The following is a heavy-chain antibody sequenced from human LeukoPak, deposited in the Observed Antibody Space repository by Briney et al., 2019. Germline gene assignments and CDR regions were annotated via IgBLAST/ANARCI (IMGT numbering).Heavy chain of an antibody. D-gene: IGHD3-10*01. CDR1: GGSISSGDYY. CDR2: IYYSGST. Sequence: SETLSLTCTVSGGSISSGDYYWSWIRQPPGKGLEWIGYIYYSGSTYYNPSLKSRVTISVDTSKNQFSLKLGSVTAADTAVYYCASTNYGSGSYYIIPPFDYWGQGTLVTVSS. CDR3: ASTNYGSGSYYIIPPFDY. J-gene: IGHJ4*02. V-gene: IGHV4-30-4*01.